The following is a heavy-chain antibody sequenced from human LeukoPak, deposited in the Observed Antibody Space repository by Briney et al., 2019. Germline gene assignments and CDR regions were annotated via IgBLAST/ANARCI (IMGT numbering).Heavy chain of an antibody. D-gene: IGHD3-3*01. J-gene: IGHJ5*02. CDR3: ARGRHDFWSGYYNEIWFDP. V-gene: IGHV1-18*01. CDR2: ISAYNGNT. Sequence: ASVKVSCKASGYTFTSYGISWVRQAPGQGLEWLGWISAYNGNTNYAQKLQGRVTMTTDTSTSTAYMELRSLRSDDTAVYYCARGRHDFWSGYYNEIWFDPWGQGTLVTVSS. CDR1: GYTFTSYG.